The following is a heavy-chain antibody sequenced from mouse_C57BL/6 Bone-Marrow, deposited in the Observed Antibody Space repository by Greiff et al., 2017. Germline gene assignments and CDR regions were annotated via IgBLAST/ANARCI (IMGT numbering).Heavy chain of an antibody. V-gene: IGHV5-2*01. CDR2: LNSDGGST. J-gene: IGHJ3*01. D-gene: IGHD1-1*01. CDR3: ARHEDYYDGGTWFAY. CDR1: EYEFPSHD. Sequence: EVQLVESGGGLVQPGESLKLSCESTEYEFPSHDMSWVRKTPEKRLELVAALNSDGGSTYYPDTMERRFIISRDNTKKTLYLQMSSLRSEDTALYYCARHEDYYDGGTWFAYWGQGTLVTVSA.